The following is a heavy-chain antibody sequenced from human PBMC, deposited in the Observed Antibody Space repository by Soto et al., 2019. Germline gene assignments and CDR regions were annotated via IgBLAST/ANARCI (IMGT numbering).Heavy chain of an antibody. Sequence: GASVKVSCKASGYTFTNYGLTWVRQAPGQGPEWVGWISAYNGNTHYAQKLQGRVAMTTDTSTSTAYMELRSLSSDDTAVYYCARPQYDFLTGSYTNYFDSWCQGPPVTVSS. CDR2: ISAYNGNT. V-gene: IGHV1-18*01. J-gene: IGHJ4*02. CDR3: ARPQYDFLTGSYTNYFDS. D-gene: IGHD3-9*01. CDR1: GYTFTNYG.